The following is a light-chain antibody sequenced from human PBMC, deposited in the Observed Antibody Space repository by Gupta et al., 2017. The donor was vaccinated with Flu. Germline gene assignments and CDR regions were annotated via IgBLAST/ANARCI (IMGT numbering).Light chain of an antibody. Sequence: TCVGDNIGSISVHWYQQRPGQAPLLIIYKNNKRPSGLPDRFSGSNSGSTATLTIDEAQAGDEADYYCQVWVASNAFFGGGTKLTVL. CDR2: KNN. V-gene: IGLV3-9*02. J-gene: IGLJ2*01. CDR3: QVWVASNAF. CDR1: NIGSIS.